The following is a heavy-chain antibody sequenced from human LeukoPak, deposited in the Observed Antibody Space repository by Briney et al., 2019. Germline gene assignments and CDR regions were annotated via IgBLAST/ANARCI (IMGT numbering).Heavy chain of an antibody. Sequence: GGPLRLSCAASGFTFSSYEMNWLRPAPGRGLEWVSYISSSGSTMYYAGSVKGRFTISRDNAKNSLYLQMNSLRAEDTAVYYCAREELADCSSTSCYGDKLWDYWGQGALVTVSS. D-gene: IGHD2-2*01. J-gene: IGHJ4*02. CDR1: GFTFSSYE. V-gene: IGHV3-48*03. CDR2: ISSSGSTM. CDR3: AREELADCSSTSCYGDKLWDY.